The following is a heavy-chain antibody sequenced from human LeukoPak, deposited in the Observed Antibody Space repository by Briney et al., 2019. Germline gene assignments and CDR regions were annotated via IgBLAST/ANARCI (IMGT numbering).Heavy chain of an antibody. D-gene: IGHD2-2*01. CDR1: GFTVSTNF. Sequence: HPGGSLRLSCAASGFTVSTNFMGWVRQAPGKGLEWVSVIYGGGSTYYADSVKGRFTISRDTSKNTLYMQMNSLRAEDTAVYYCAKDSSVVVVPAAIFYWGQGTLVTVSS. CDR3: AKDSSVVVVPAAIFY. CDR2: IYGGGST. J-gene: IGHJ4*02. V-gene: IGHV3-53*05.